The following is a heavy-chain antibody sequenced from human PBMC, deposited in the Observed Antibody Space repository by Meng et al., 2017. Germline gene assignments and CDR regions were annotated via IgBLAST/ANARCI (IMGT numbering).Heavy chain of an antibody. Sequence: ASVKVSCKASGYTFTSYAMHWVRQAPGQRLEWMGWINAGNGNTKYSQKFQGRVTITRDTSASTAYMELSSLRSEDTAVYYCARDLTMVRGVIRGLVLYGMDVWGQGTMVTVSS. D-gene: IGHD3-10*01. CDR1: GYTFTSYA. J-gene: IGHJ6*02. V-gene: IGHV1-3*01. CDR3: ARDLTMVRGVIRGLVLYGMDV. CDR2: INAGNGNT.